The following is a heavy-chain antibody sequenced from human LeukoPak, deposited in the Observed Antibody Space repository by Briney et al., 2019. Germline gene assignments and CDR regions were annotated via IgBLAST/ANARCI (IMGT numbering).Heavy chain of an antibody. V-gene: IGHV1-69*13. D-gene: IGHD4-17*01. CDR2: IIPIFGTA. CDR3: ARDHDVAPPNDYGDLHAFGAFDI. CDR1: GGTFSSYA. J-gene: IGHJ3*02. Sequence: SVKVSCKASGGTFSSYAISWVRQAPGQGLEWMGGIIPIFGTANYAQKFQGRVTITADESTGTAYMELSSLRSEDTAVYYCARDHDVAPPNDYGDLHAFGAFDIWGQGTMVTVSS.